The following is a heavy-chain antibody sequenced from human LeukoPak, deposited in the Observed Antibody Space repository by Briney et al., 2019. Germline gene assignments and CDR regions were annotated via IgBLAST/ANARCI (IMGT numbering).Heavy chain of an antibody. J-gene: IGHJ4*02. CDR2: IYYSGST. CDR1: GGSISSYY. CDR3: AAGRGPVDY. Sequence: SETLSLTCTVSGGSISSYYWSWIRQPPGKGLEWMGYIYYSGSTNYNPSLKSRVTISVDTSKNQFSLKLSSVTAADTAVYYCAAGRGPVDYWGQGTLVTVSS. V-gene: IGHV4-59*01. D-gene: IGHD2-15*01.